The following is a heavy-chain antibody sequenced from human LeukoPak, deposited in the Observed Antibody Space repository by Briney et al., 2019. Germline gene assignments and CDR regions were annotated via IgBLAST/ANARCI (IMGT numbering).Heavy chain of an antibody. CDR1: GFTFSSYA. Sequence: GGSLRLSCAASGFTFSSYAMNWVRQAPGKGLEWVSSISSSSYIYYADSVKGRFTISRDNVKNSLYLQMNSLRAEDTAVYYCAREKGRDFDYWGQGTLVTVSS. CDR2: ISSSSYI. CDR3: AREKGRDFDY. D-gene: IGHD1-26*01. V-gene: IGHV3-21*01. J-gene: IGHJ4*02.